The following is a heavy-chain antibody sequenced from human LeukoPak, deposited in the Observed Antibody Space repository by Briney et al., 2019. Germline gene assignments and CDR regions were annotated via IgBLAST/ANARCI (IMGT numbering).Heavy chain of an antibody. D-gene: IGHD6-19*01. J-gene: IGHJ4*02. CDR1: GGSISSSNW. CDR3: ARAVSGYYSDY. Sequence: SETLSLTCAVSGGSISSSNWWSWVRQPPGKGLEWIGEIYHSGSTNYNPSLKSRVTISVDTSKNQFSLKVTSVAAADTAVYYCARAVSGYYSDYWGQGTLVTVSS. V-gene: IGHV4-4*02. CDR2: IYHSGST.